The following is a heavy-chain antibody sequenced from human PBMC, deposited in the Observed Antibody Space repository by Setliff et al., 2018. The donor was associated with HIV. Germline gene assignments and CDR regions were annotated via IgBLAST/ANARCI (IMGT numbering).Heavy chain of an antibody. CDR3: ARGLSSGWYGYWYFDL. Sequence: PSETLSLTCTVSGGSISSHYWSWLRQSPGKGLEWIGYIYFSGSTNYNPSLKSRVTILVDTSKNQFSLKLSSVTAADTAVYYCARGLSSGWYGYWYFDLWGRGTLVTVSS. J-gene: IGHJ2*01. D-gene: IGHD6-19*01. CDR1: GGSISSHY. V-gene: IGHV4-59*08. CDR2: IYFSGST.